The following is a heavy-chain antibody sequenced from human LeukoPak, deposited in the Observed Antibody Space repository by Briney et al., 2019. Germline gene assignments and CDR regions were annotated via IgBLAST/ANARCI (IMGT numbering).Heavy chain of an antibody. D-gene: IGHD2-21*02. CDR1: GYTFTSYY. CDR3: ARDGDAYCGGDCYIDY. J-gene: IGHJ4*02. V-gene: IGHV1-46*01. CDR2: INPSGGST. Sequence: ASVKVSCKASGYTFTSYYMHWVRQAPGQGLEWMRIINPSGGSTSYAQKFQGRVTMTRDTSTSTVYMELSSLRSEDTAVYYCARDGDAYCGGDCYIDYWGQGTLVTVSS.